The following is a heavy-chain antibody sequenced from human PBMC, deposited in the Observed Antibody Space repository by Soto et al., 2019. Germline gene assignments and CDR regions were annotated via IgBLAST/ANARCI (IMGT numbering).Heavy chain of an antibody. CDR3: AREAG. CDR1: GFTFSNYP. J-gene: IGHJ4*02. Sequence: QVQLVESGGGVVQPGRSLRLSCAASGFTFSNYPMHWVRQAPGKGLEWVAVISYDGSNKYYADSVKGRFTISRDNSKNTLYLQMNCLRPEDTAVYYCAREAGWGQGTLVTVSS. CDR2: ISYDGSNK. V-gene: IGHV3-30-3*01.